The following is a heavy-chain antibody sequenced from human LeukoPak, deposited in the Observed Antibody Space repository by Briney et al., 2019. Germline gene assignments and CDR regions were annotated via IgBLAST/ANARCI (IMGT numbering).Heavy chain of an antibody. CDR2: IYYSGTT. V-gene: IGHV4-59*01. CDR1: GDSISSYY. CDR3: ARGSPLGLDH. J-gene: IGHJ4*02. D-gene: IGHD1-26*01. Sequence: SETLSLTCTVSGDSISSYYWTWIRQPPGKGLEWIGYIYYSGTTNYNPSLKSRVTISVDTSKNQFSLKLSSVTAADTAVYYCARGSPLGLDHWGQGTRVTVS.